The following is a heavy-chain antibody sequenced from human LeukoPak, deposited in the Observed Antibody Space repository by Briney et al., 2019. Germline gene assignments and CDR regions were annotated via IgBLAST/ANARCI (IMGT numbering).Heavy chain of an antibody. CDR1: GFTFSSYA. CDR3: AKVHSRGPLTSYFDY. Sequence: GGSLRLSCAASGFTFSSYAMSWVRQAPGKGLEWVSAISGSGGSTYYADSVKGRFTISRDNSKNTLYLQMNSLRAEDTAVYYCAKVHSRGPLTSYFDYWGQGTLVTVSS. V-gene: IGHV3-23*01. D-gene: IGHD2-21*01. J-gene: IGHJ4*02. CDR2: ISGSGGST.